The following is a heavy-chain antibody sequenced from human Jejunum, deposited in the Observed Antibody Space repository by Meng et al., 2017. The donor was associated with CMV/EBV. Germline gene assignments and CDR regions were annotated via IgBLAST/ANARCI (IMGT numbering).Heavy chain of an antibody. V-gene: IGHV3-23*01. CDR1: GFTFSSYA. CDR3: AKDPTPNNLNEFEY. D-gene: IGHD1/OR15-1a*01. CDR2: ISGSGSST. J-gene: IGHJ4*02. Sequence: EGELLGDGGGLVQPGGSLRLSCAASGFTFSSYAMSWVRQAPGKGLQWVSAISGSGSSTWYADSVRGQFTMSRDNSKNTMYLQMNSLRAEDTAVYYCAKDPTPNNLNEFEYWGQGTLVTVSS.